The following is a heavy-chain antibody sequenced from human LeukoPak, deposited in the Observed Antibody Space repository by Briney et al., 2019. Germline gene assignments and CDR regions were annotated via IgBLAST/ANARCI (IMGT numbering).Heavy chain of an antibody. CDR1: GYTFTGYY. D-gene: IGHD3-22*01. CDR2: INPNSGGT. CDR3: ARDYYDSSGHYYIFDY. Sequence: ASVKVSCKASGYTFTGYYMHWVRQAPGQGLEWMGWINPNSGGTNYAQKFQGRVTMTRDTSISTAYMELSRLRSDDTAVYYCARDYYDSSGHYYIFDYWGQGTLVTVSS. V-gene: IGHV1-2*02. J-gene: IGHJ4*02.